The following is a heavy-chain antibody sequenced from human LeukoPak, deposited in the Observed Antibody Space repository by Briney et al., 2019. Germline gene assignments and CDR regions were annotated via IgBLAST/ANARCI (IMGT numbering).Heavy chain of an antibody. CDR1: GGSISSDGYY. D-gene: IGHD3-22*01. CDR2: IFHSGDT. J-gene: IGHJ3*02. V-gene: IGHV4-31*03. Sequence: PSETLSLTCSVSGGSISSDGYYWSWIRQHPGKGLEWIGYIFHSGDTYYNPSLRSRVTISVDTSKNQFSLKLSSVTAADTAVFYCARGASYDTDAFDIWGQGTMVTVSS. CDR3: ARGASYDTDAFDI.